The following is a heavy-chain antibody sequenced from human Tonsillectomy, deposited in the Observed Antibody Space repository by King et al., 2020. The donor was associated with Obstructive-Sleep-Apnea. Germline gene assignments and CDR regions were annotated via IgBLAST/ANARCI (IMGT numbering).Heavy chain of an antibody. J-gene: IGHJ5*02. CDR3: ARDSTVDNWFDP. D-gene: IGHD4-17*01. CDR1: GYTFTGYY. V-gene: IGHV1-2*02. Sequence: VQLVESGAEVKKPGASVKVSCKASGYTFTGYYIHWVRQAPGQGLEWMGWINPHSGGTNYVQKFQGRVSMTRDTSISTAYMELSRLRSDDTAVYYCARDSTVDNWFDPWGQGTLVTVSS. CDR2: INPHSGGT.